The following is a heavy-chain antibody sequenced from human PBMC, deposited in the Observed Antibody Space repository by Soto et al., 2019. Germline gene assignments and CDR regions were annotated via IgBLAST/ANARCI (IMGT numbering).Heavy chain of an antibody. CDR1: GYTFTKYW. J-gene: IGHJ4*02. D-gene: IGHD3-9*01. V-gene: IGHV5-51*01. Sequence: PGESLKISCEASGYTFTKYWVGWVRQMPGKGLELMGIIYPDDSDTRYSPSFQGQVTISVDKSINTAYLQWTSLKASDSATYFCARRDMLTGYVYFDFWGQGTRVTVSS. CDR3: ARRDMLTGYVYFDF. CDR2: IYPDDSDT.